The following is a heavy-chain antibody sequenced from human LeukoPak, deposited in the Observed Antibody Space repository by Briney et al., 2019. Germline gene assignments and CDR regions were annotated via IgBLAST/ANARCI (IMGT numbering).Heavy chain of an antibody. CDR2: IIPIFGTA. Sequence: RASVKVSCKASGGTFSSYAISWVRQAPGQGLEWMGGIIPIFGTANYAQKFQGRVTITTDESTSTAYMELSSLRSEDTAVYYCASQYSSFSYWFDPWGQGTLVTVSS. CDR1: GGTFSSYA. V-gene: IGHV1-69*05. J-gene: IGHJ5*02. CDR3: ASQYSSFSYWFDP. D-gene: IGHD6-6*01.